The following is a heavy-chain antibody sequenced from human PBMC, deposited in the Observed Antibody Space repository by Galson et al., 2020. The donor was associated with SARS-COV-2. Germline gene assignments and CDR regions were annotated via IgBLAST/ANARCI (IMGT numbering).Heavy chain of an antibody. V-gene: IGHV3-30*01. J-gene: IGHJ4*01. Sequence: GRNKYYADSVKGRFTISRDNSKNTLYLQMNSLRAEDTAVYYCARDSSGGYGFTFD. CDR3: ARDSSGGYGFTFD. CDR2: GRNK. D-gene: IGHD5-18*01.